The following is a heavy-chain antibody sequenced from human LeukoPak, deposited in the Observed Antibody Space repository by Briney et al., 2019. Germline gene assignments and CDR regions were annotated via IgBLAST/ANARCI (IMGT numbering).Heavy chain of an antibody. V-gene: IGHV4-4*02. J-gene: IGHJ4*02. CDR1: GGSFSSTNW. CDR2: VHLDGRT. D-gene: IGHD6-25*01. Sequence: SETLSLTCGASGGSFSSTNWWTWIHQPPGKGLEWIGKVHLDGRTNFNPSLKSRLTMSVDLSENHVSLKLTSVTAADTAVYYCAREGGFYRPLDYSGQGTLVTVSS. CDR3: AREGGFYRPLDY.